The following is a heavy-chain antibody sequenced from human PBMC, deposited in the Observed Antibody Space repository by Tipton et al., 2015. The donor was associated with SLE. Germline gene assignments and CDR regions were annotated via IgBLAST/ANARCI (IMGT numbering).Heavy chain of an antibody. D-gene: IGHD4-11*01. CDR2: IYYSGGT. Sequence: TLSLTCTVSGGSISSYYWSWIRQPPGKGLEWIGYIYYSGGTNYNPSLKSRVTISVDTSKNQFSLKLSSVTAADAAVYYCARWAGPTVNFDYWGQGTRVPVSS. J-gene: IGHJ4*02. CDR1: GGSISSYY. V-gene: IGHV4-59*01. CDR3: ARWAGPTVNFDY.